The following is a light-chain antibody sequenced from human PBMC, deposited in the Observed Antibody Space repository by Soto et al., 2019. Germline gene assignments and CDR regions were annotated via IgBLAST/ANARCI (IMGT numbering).Light chain of an antibody. Sequence: EIVMTQSPATLSVSPGERATLSCRASQSVSINLAWYQQKPGQAPRLLIYGASTRATGIPARFSGSGSGTEFALTISSLQSEDFAVYHCQQYNNWPQTFGQGTKVEIK. V-gene: IGKV3-15*01. CDR1: QSVSIN. CDR2: GAS. J-gene: IGKJ1*01. CDR3: QQYNNWPQT.